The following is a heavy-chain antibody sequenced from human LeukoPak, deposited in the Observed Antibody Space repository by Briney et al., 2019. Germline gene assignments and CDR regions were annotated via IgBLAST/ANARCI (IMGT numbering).Heavy chain of an antibody. Sequence: PSGGSLRLSCAASGFTFSSYAMSWVRQAPGKGLEWVSAISGSSGSTYYADSVKGRFTISRDNSKNTLYLQMNSLTVEDTALYYCVKRVRYGSGSYYFDYWGQGTLVTVSS. CDR1: GFTFSSYA. V-gene: IGHV3-23*01. J-gene: IGHJ4*02. CDR2: ISGSSGST. D-gene: IGHD3-10*01. CDR3: VKRVRYGSGSYYFDY.